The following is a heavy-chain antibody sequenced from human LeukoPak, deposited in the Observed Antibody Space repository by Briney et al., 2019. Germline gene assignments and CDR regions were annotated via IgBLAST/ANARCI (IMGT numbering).Heavy chain of an antibody. J-gene: IGHJ3*02. CDR3: ARTPTYYYDSSGYSGDAFDI. Sequence: GVSVKVSCKASGYTFTSYGISWVRQAPGQGLEWMGWISAYNGNTNYAQKLQGRVTMTTDTSTSTAYMELRSLRSDDTAVYYCARTPTYYYDSSGYSGDAFDIWGQGTMVTVSS. D-gene: IGHD3-22*01. CDR1: GYTFTSYG. V-gene: IGHV1-18*01. CDR2: ISAYNGNT.